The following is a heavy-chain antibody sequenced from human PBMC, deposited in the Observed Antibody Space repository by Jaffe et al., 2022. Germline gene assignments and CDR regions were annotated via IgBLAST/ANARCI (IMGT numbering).Heavy chain of an antibody. Sequence: EVQLVESGGGLVKPGGSLRLSCAASGFTFSNAWMSWVRQAPGKGLEWVGRIKSKTDGGTTDYAAPVKGRFTISRDDSKNTLYLQMNSLKTEDTAVYYCTTDNIYCTGGVCVGAFDIWGQGTMVTVSS. D-gene: IGHD2-8*02. CDR2: IKSKTDGGTT. CDR3: TTDNIYCTGGVCVGAFDI. CDR1: GFTFSNAW. V-gene: IGHV3-15*01. J-gene: IGHJ3*02.